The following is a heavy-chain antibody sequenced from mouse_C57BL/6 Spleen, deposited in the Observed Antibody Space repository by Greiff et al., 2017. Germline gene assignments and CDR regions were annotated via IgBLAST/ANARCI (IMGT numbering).Heavy chain of an antibody. J-gene: IGHJ3*01. Sequence: QVQLKQSGAELVRPGASVTLSCKASGYTFTDYEMHWVKQTPVHGLEWIGDIDPETGGTAYNQKFKGKAILTAAKSSSTAYMELRSLTSEDSAFYCWTGGDVWFAYWGQGTLVTVSA. V-gene: IGHV1-15*01. CDR1: GYTFTDYE. CDR3: TGGDVWFAY. D-gene: IGHD3-3*01. CDR2: IDPETGGT.